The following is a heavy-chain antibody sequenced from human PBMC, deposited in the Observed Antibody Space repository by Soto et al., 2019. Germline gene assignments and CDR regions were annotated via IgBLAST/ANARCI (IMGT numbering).Heavy chain of an antibody. V-gene: IGHV1-69*13. J-gene: IGHJ6*02. CDR2: IIPIFGTA. CDR3: ARGEMQQQLVRSPYYYGMDV. CDR1: GGTFISYA. D-gene: IGHD6-13*01. Sequence: GASVKVSCKASGGTFISYAISWVRQAPGQGLEWMGGIIPIFGTANYAQKFKGRVTITADESTSTAYMELSSLRSEDTAVYYCARGEMQQQLVRSPYYYGMDVWGQGTTVTVSS.